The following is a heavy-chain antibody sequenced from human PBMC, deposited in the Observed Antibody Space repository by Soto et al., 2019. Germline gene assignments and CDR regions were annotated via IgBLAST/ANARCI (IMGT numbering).Heavy chain of an antibody. V-gene: IGHV3-9*01. J-gene: IGHJ5*02. Sequence: SLRLSCAASGFTFDDYAMHWVRQAPGKGLEWVSGISWNSGSIGYADSVKGRFTISRDNAKNSLYLQMNSLRAEDTALYYCAKGSQDIVVVVAAPFDPWGQGTLVTVSS. CDR3: AKGSQDIVVVVAAPFDP. D-gene: IGHD2-15*01. CDR1: GFTFDDYA. CDR2: ISWNSGSI.